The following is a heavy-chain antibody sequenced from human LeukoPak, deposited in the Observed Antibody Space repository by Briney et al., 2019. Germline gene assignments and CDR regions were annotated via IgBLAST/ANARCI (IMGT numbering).Heavy chain of an antibody. CDR2: ISGSGDGT. Sequence: GGSLRLSCAASGFTFSNYGMNWVRQAPGKGLEWVSGISGSGDGTYYADSVKGRFTISRDNAKNTLYLQMNSLRAEDTAVYYYARDSSSGSYPHYFDYWGQGTLVTVSS. D-gene: IGHD6-19*01. V-gene: IGHV3-23*01. CDR3: ARDSSSGSYPHYFDY. J-gene: IGHJ4*02. CDR1: GFTFSNYG.